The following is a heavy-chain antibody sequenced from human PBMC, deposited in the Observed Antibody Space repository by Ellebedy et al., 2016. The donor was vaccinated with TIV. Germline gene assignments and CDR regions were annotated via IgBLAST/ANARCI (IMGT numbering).Heavy chain of an antibody. CDR2: IIHILGIA. CDR1: GGTFSSYA. Sequence: AASVKVSCNASGGTFSSYAISWVRQAPGQGMEWMGRIIHILGIANYAQKFQVRVTITADKSTSTAYMELSSLRSEDTAVYYCARDRDSSSWYFGGYYYYGMDVWGQGTTVTVSS. D-gene: IGHD6-13*01. V-gene: IGHV1-69*04. J-gene: IGHJ6*02. CDR3: ARDRDSSSWYFGGYYYYGMDV.